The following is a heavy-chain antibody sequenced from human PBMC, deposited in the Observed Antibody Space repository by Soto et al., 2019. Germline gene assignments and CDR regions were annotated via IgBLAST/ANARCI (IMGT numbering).Heavy chain of an antibody. D-gene: IGHD4-17*01. CDR3: ARESFYGADFDY. V-gene: IGHV4-30-4*01. J-gene: IGHJ4*02. CDR1: GDSISSGYYY. CDR2: IDYNGNT. Sequence: PSETLSLTCSVSGDSISSGYYYWSWIRQPPGKGLEWIGRIDYNGNTYYIPSLKSRLSISVDTSKNQFSLKLSSVTAAGTAVYFCARESFYGADFDYWGQGILVTVSS.